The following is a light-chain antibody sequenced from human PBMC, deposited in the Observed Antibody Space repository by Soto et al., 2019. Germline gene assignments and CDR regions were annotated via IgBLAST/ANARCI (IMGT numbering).Light chain of an antibody. Sequence: QSALTQSASVSGSPGQSITISCTGTSSDVGSFNLVSWYQQHPGKAPKLMIYEVTKRPSGVSNRFSGSKSGNTASLTISGLQAEDEADYCCWSYAGSSTFFYVFGSGTKVTVL. CDR1: SSDVGSFNL. V-gene: IGLV2-23*02. CDR2: EVT. J-gene: IGLJ1*01. CDR3: WSYAGSSTFFYV.